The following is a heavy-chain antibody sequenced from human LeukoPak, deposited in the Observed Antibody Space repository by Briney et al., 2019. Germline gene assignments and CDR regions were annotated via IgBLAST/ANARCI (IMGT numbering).Heavy chain of an antibody. CDR1: GGSFSGYY. CDR3: ARGPRYYYRN. V-gene: IGHV4-34*01. J-gene: IGHJ4*02. Sequence: SETLSLTCAVYGGSFSGYYWSWIRQPSGKGLEWIGEINHSGSTNYNPSLKSRVTISVDTSKNQFSLKLSSVTAADTAVYYCARGPRYYYRNWGQGTLVTVSS. D-gene: IGHD1-14*01. CDR2: INHSGST.